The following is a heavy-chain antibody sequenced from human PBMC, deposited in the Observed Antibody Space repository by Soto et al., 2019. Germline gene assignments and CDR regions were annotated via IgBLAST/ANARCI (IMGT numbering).Heavy chain of an antibody. D-gene: IGHD3-22*01. CDR1: GFTFSSYA. CDR3: AKDRYYYDSSGYYYAFDY. J-gene: IGHJ4*02. CDR2: ISGSGGST. Sequence: VQLLESGGGLVQPGGSLRLSCAASGFTFSSYAMSWVRQAPGKGLEWVSAISGSGGSTYYADSVKGRFTISRDNSKNTLYLQMNSLRAEDTAVYYCAKDRYYYDSSGYYYAFDYWGQGTLVTVSS. V-gene: IGHV3-23*01.